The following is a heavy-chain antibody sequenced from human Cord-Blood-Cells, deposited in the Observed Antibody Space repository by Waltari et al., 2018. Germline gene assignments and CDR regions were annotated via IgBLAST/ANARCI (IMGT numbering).Heavy chain of an antibody. D-gene: IGHD6-6*01. CDR3: AREEYKALAARHHYGMDV. CDR1: GYTFTSYA. CDR2: INAGNGNT. Sequence: QVQLVQSGAEVKKPGASVKVSCKASGYTFTSYAMHWVRQAPGQRLEWMGWINAGNGNTKYSQKFQGRVTITRDTSASTAYMELSSLRSEDTAVYYCAREEYKALAARHHYGMDVWGQGTTVTVSS. J-gene: IGHJ6*02. V-gene: IGHV1-3*01.